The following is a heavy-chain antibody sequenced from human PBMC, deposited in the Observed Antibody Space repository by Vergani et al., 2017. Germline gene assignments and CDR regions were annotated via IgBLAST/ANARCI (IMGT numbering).Heavy chain of an antibody. V-gene: IGHV4-34*01. CDR3: ARGRVFGVVITYYYFDY. CDR2: INHSGST. D-gene: IGHD3-3*01. J-gene: IGHJ4*02. CDR1: GGSFSGYY. Sequence: QVQLQQWGAGLLKPSETLSLTCAVYGGSFSGYYWSWIRQPPGKGLEWIGEINHSGSTNYNPSLKSRVTISVDTSKNQFSLKLSSVTAADTAVYYCARGRVFGVVITYYYFDYWGQGTLVTVSS.